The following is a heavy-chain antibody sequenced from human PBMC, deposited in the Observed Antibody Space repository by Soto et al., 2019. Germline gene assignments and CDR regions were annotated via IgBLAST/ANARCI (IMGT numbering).Heavy chain of an antibody. CDR2: IYYSGST. CDR3: ASVRQGRIAAAGTNYYYMDV. V-gene: IGHV4-61*08. J-gene: IGHJ6*03. Sequence: PSETLSLTCTVSGGSISSGGYYWSWIRQPPGKGLEWIGYIYYSGSTNYNPSLKSRVTISVDTSKNQFSLKLSSVTAADTAVYYCASVRQGRIAAAGTNYYYMDVWGKGTTVTVSS. D-gene: IGHD6-13*01. CDR1: GGSISSGGYY.